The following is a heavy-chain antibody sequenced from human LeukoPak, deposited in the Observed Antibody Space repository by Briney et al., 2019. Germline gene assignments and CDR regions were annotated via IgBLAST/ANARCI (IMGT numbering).Heavy chain of an antibody. CDR1: GFTFSSYS. V-gene: IGHV3-21*01. CDR2: ISSSSSYI. Sequence: GGSLRLSCAASGFTFSSYSMNWVRQAPGRGLEWVSSISSSSSYIYYADSVKGRFTISRDNAKNSLYLQMNSLRAEDTAVYYCARDEEGGSYPLDHWGQGTLVTVSS. D-gene: IGHD1-26*01. CDR3: ARDEEGGSYPLDH. J-gene: IGHJ4*02.